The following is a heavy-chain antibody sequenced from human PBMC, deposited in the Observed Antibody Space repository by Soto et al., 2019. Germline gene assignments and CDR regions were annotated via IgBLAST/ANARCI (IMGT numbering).Heavy chain of an antibody. V-gene: IGHV1-3*01. Sequence: GASVKVSCKASGYTFSNFVMQWVRQAPGQGLEWLGWINRGDGNTKYSQKFQGRVTLTRDTSASTIYMELSSLRSEDTAVYYCAALFQTIGHYTMAVWGQGTTVTVSS. CDR1: GYTFSNFV. J-gene: IGHJ6*02. CDR3: AALFQTIGHYTMAV. CDR2: INRGDGNT.